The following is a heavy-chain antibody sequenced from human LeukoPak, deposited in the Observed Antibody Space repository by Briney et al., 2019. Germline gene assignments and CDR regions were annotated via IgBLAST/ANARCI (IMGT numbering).Heavy chain of an antibody. CDR2: IIPIFGTA. J-gene: IGHJ4*02. V-gene: IGHV1-69*05. CDR3: ARVQRDGDYVYY. Sequence: ASVKVSCKASGGTFSSYAISWVRQAPGRGLEWMGRIIPIFGTANYAQKFQGRVTITTDESTSTAYTELSSLRSEDTAVYYCARVQRDGDYVYYWGQGTLVTVSS. D-gene: IGHD4-17*01. CDR1: GGTFSSYA.